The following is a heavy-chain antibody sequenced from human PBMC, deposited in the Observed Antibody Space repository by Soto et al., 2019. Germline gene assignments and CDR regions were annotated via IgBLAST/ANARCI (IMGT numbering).Heavy chain of an antibody. D-gene: IGHD3-10*01. CDR1: GDTFNFYT. CDR3: ATNYGSGSTHFDY. Sequence: QVQLVQSGAEVKKPGSPVRVSCTASGDTFNFYTISWVRQVPGQGPEWMGRIIPMLGMSNYAQKFQGRVTVMADKSTSTVYITLSGLTSEDAAVYYCATNYGSGSTHFDYWGQGTLVTVSS. V-gene: IGHV1-69*02. J-gene: IGHJ4*02. CDR2: IIPMLGMS.